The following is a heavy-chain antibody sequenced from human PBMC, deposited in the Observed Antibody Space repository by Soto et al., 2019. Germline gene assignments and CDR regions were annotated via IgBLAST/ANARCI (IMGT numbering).Heavy chain of an antibody. CDR2: ISGSGGST. J-gene: IGHJ4*02. Sequence: RGSLRLSCAASGFTFSSYAMSWVRQAPGKGLEWVSAISGSGGSTYYADSVKGRFTISRDNSKNTLYLQMNSLRAEDTAVYYCAKDRMVRGVIIPPYFDYWGQGTLVTVSS. CDR1: GFTFSSYA. D-gene: IGHD3-10*01. V-gene: IGHV3-23*01. CDR3: AKDRMVRGVIIPPYFDY.